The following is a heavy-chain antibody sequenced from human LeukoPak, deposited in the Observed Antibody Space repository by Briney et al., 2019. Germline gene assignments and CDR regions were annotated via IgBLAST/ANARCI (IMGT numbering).Heavy chain of an antibody. J-gene: IGHJ4*02. Sequence: AETLSLTCTVSGGSISTYYWSWFRQPPGKGLEWIGYIYYSGYTNYIPSLKSRVTISLDTSKNQFSLSLSSVTAADTAVYYCARGNLVATLYFDYWGQGALVTVSS. D-gene: IGHD5-12*01. CDR2: IYYSGYT. CDR1: GGSISTYY. CDR3: ARGNLVATLYFDY. V-gene: IGHV4-59*01.